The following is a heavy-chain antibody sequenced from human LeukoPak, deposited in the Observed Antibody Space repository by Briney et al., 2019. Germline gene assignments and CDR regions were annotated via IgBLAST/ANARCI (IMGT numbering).Heavy chain of an antibody. D-gene: IGHD2-8*01. V-gene: IGHV4-59*01. J-gene: IGHJ4*02. CDR2: IYYSGIT. CDR1: GGSISTYY. CDR3: ARSGTKTNGFDY. Sequence: SETLSLTCTVSGGSISTYYWSWIRQPPGKGLEWIGYIYYSGITNYSPSLQSRVTISVDTSKNQFSLRLSSVTAVDTAMYYCARSGTKTNGFDYWGQGTLVTVSS.